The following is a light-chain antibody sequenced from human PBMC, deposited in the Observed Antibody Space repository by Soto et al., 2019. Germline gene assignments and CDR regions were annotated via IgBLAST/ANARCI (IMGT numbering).Light chain of an antibody. J-gene: IGLJ1*01. CDR1: SSDIANYNR. Sequence: QSVLTQPPSVSGSPGQSVTISCTGTSSDIANYNRVSWYQLPPGTAPKLMIYEVTNRPSGVPERFSGSKSANTPSLTISGLHAEYESHYYCASYTTSDTYVFGTGTKLTVL. V-gene: IGLV2-18*02. CDR3: ASYTTSDTYV. CDR2: EVT.